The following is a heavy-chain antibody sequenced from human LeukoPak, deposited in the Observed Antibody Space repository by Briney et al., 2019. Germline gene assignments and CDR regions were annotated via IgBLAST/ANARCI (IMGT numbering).Heavy chain of an antibody. Sequence: SQTLSLTCTVSGGSISSGNYYWSWIRQPAGKGPEWIVRIYRSGSTNYNPSLKSRVTISVDTSKNQFSLKLSSVTATDTAVYYCARKVCSGGSCYNDYWGQGTLVTVSS. V-gene: IGHV4-61*02. CDR1: GGSISSGNYY. D-gene: IGHD2-15*01. CDR2: IYRSGST. CDR3: ARKVCSGGSCYNDY. J-gene: IGHJ4*02.